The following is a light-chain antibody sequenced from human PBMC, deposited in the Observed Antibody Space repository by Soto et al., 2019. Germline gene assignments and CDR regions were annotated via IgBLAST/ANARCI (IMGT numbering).Light chain of an antibody. CDR1: SSDVGGYNY. CDR2: EVS. CDR3: SLYTSSSAQV. V-gene: IGLV2-14*01. Sequence: QSALTQPASVSGSPGQSITISCTGTSSDVGGYNYVSWYQQHPGKAPKLMIFEVSNRPSGVSNRFSGSKSGNTASLPISGLQAEDEADYYCSLYTSSSAQVFGAGTKVTVL. J-gene: IGLJ1*01.